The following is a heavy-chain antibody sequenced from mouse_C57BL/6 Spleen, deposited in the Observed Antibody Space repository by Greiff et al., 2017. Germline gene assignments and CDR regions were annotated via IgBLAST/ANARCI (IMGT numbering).Heavy chain of an antibody. CDR3: ARESARYGNFDY. Sequence: EVQRVESGGGLVKPGGSLKLSCAASGFTFSSYAMSWVRQTPEKRLEWVATISDGGSYTYYPDNVKGRFTISRDNAKNNLYLQMSHLKSEDTAMYYCARESARYGNFDYWGQGTTLTVSS. J-gene: IGHJ2*01. CDR2: ISDGGSYT. D-gene: IGHD2-1*01. V-gene: IGHV5-4*01. CDR1: GFTFSSYA.